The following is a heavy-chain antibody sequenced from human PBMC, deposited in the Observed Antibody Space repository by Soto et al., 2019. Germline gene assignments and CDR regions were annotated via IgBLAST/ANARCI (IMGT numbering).Heavy chain of an antibody. V-gene: IGHV3-30*18. CDR3: AKDLGSGKPYYYYAMDV. CDR2: ISYDGSNK. J-gene: IGHJ6*02. D-gene: IGHD3-10*01. Sequence: QVQLVESGGGVVQPGRSLRLSCAASGFIFSRYGMHWVRQAPGKGLVWVAVISYDGSNKYYAESVKGRLIISRDKSENTLYLQMNSLRAEDTAVYYCAKDLGSGKPYYYYAMDVWGQGTTVTVSS. CDR1: GFIFSRYG.